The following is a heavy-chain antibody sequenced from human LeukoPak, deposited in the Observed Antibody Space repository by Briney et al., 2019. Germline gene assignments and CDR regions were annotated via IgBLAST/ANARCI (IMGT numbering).Heavy chain of an antibody. CDR2: ISYDGSNS. Sequence: GGSLRLSCAASGFTFSTYAMHWVRQAPGKGLEWVAVISYDGSNSYYADSVKGRFTISRDNSENTLYLQMDSLRSEDTAVYYCAKQYRSRYYYDNSAYDYWGQGTLVTVSS. J-gene: IGHJ4*02. V-gene: IGHV3-30*18. CDR1: GFTFSTYA. D-gene: IGHD3-22*01. CDR3: AKQYRSRYYYDNSAYDY.